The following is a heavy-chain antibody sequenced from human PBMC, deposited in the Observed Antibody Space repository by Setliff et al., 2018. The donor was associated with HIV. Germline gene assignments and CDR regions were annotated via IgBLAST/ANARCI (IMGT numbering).Heavy chain of an antibody. J-gene: IGHJ3*02. CDR1: GYTFTTYG. Sequence: ASVKVSCKASGYTFTTYGISLVRKAPGQGLGWMGWGSVYHGNTHYGQKFQGRVMVTAETSTSTAYMELKSRRSDDTAVYYCASEGITRVRGGSIRSAFDIWGQGTMVTVSS. CDR2: GSVYHGNT. V-gene: IGHV1-18*01. CDR3: ASEGITRVRGGSIRSAFDI. D-gene: IGHD3-10*01.